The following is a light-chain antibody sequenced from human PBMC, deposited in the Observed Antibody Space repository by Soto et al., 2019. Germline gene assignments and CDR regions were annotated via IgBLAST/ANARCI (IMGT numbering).Light chain of an antibody. Sequence: EIVLTQSPATLSLSPGERATLSCRASQSVTWYLAWYQQKPGQAPRLLIYDATNRATGIPARFSGSGSGTDFTLTISSLEPEDFAVYYCQQYDNLPPFTFGPGTKVDIK. V-gene: IGKV3-11*01. CDR1: QSVTWY. CDR3: QQYDNLPPFT. J-gene: IGKJ3*01. CDR2: DAT.